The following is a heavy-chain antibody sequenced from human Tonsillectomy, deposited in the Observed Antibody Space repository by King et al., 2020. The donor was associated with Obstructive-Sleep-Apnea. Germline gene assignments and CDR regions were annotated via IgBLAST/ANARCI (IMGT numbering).Heavy chain of an antibody. CDR2: IESDGSTA. CDR1: GFTFSYHW. J-gene: IGHJ3*01. V-gene: IGHV3-74*01. Sequence: DVQLVESGGGLIQPGGSLKLSCAASGFTFSYHWMHWFRHAPGKGLFGVSQIESDGSTATYADSVRCRFTISRDNAKNTLFLPMNSLRAEDTAAYFCARGGASSFDLWGRGTMVTVSS. CDR3: ARGGASSFDL. D-gene: IGHD1-26*01.